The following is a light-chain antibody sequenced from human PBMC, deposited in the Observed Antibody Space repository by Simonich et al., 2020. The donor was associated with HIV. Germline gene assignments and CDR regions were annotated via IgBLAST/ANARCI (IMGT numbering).Light chain of an antibody. J-gene: IGKJ4*01. Sequence: EIVMTQSPATLSVSPGERANLSCRASQSVSSNLAWYQQKTGQAPWLLLYGASTRATGSPARFSGSGSGTDFTLTISSLEPEDFAVYYCQQRSNWPPTFGGGTKVEIK. V-gene: IGKV3-11*01. CDR1: QSVSSN. CDR3: QQRSNWPPT. CDR2: GAS.